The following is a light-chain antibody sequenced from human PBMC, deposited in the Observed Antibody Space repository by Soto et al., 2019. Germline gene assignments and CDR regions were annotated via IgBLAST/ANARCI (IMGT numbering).Light chain of an antibody. CDR3: HPYGSSPPWT. Sequence: DTVLTQSPGTLSFSPGERATLSCRASQSVSSSYLAWYQQKPGQAPRLLIYSASNRATGIPDRFSGSGSGTDFTLTISRLEPEDFAVYYCHPYGSSPPWTFGQGTKVDIK. V-gene: IGKV3-20*01. CDR2: SAS. J-gene: IGKJ1*01. CDR1: QSVSSSY.